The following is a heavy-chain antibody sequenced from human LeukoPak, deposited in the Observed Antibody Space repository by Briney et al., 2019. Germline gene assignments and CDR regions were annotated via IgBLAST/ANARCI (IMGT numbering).Heavy chain of an antibody. CDR1: GFTVSSNY. CDR2: IYSGGST. D-gene: IGHD2-2*01. Sequence: GGSLRLSCAASGFTVSSNYMSWVRQAPGKGLEWVSVIYSGGSTYYADPVKGRFTISRDNSKNTLYLQMNSLRAEDTAVYYCARGARYCSSTSCYSDDAFDIWGQGTMVTVSS. V-gene: IGHV3-66*02. J-gene: IGHJ3*02. CDR3: ARGARYCSSTSCYSDDAFDI.